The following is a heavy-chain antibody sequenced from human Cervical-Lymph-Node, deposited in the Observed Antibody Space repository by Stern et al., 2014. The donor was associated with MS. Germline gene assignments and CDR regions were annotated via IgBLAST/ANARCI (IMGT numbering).Heavy chain of an antibody. CDR1: GFAFDDYA. J-gene: IGHJ6*02. V-gene: IGHV3-9*01. CDR2: LTWNIGET. CDR3: AKDGGFADYNAGMDV. D-gene: IGHD3-16*01. Sequence: EVQLVETGGDLVQPGRSLRLSCVASGFAFDDYAMHWVRQGPGKGLEWVSSLTWNIGETAYADYVKGRFTISRDNAKNSLYLQMNSLRPEDTALYYCAKDGGFADYNAGMDVWGQGTTVTVSS.